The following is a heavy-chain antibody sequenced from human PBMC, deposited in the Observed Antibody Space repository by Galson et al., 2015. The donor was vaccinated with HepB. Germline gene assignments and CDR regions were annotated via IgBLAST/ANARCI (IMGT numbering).Heavy chain of an antibody. CDR3: ARDSRLELRLNNYYSYGMDV. CDR1: GYSFTNYG. V-gene: IGHV1-18*01. CDR2: VSGYDGST. J-gene: IGHJ6*02. D-gene: IGHD1-7*01. Sequence: SVKVSCKASGYSFTNYGLSWVRQAPGQEPQWMGWVSGYDGSTNYAPKFQVRFSMTTDNSTDTAYLELRSLRHDDTAVYYCARDSRLELRLNNYYSYGMDVWGQGTAVTVSS.